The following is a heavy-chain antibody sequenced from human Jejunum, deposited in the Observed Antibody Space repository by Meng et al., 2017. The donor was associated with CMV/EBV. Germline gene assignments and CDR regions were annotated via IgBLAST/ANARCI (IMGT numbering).Heavy chain of an antibody. V-gene: IGHV3-13*01. CDR3: ARGSMFSA. Sequence: RLSSPASGFTLSTYDIHWVRQPTGKGLEWVSTIETTGDTYYAASLKGRFTISRENAENSLYLQMNSLRAGDTAVYYCARGSMFSAWGQGTMVTVSS. J-gene: IGHJ3*01. CDR1: GFTLSTYD. CDR2: IETTGDT. D-gene: IGHD3-10*02.